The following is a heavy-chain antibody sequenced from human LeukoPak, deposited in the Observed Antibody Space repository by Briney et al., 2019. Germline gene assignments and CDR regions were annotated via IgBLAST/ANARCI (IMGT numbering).Heavy chain of an antibody. CDR3: ARDIGPKVVGSAFDI. Sequence: GGSLRLSCTASGYTFSSYGISWVRQAPGKGLEWVGFISGYDGNTEYADTLEGRVTITRDTSKSTPYLELRSLRADDTAGYYCARDIGPKVVGSAFDIWGQGTMVTVSS. V-gene: IGHV1-18*01. D-gene: IGHD6-19*01. CDR2: ISGYDGNT. J-gene: IGHJ3*02. CDR1: GYTFSSYG.